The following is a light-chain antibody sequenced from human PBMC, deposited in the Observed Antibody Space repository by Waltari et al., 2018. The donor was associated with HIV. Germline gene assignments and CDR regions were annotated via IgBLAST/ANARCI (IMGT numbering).Light chain of an antibody. V-gene: IGLV1-47*01. CDR3: AAWDDSLSGYV. Sequence: QSVLTQPHSASGTPGPRVTIPCSGSRPTLGSRHVYWYQQFPGTAPKLLIYSSNHRPSGVPDRFSGSKSGTSASLAISGLRSEDEADYYCAAWDDSLSGYVFGTGTKVTVL. J-gene: IGLJ1*01. CDR1: RPTLGSRH. CDR2: SSN.